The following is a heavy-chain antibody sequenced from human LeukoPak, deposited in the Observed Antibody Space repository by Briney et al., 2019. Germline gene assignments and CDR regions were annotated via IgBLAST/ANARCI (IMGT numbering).Heavy chain of an antibody. V-gene: IGHV1-18*04. CDR3: ARADYDFWSGDGGFDP. CDR1: GYTFTSYG. CDR2: ISAYNGNT. J-gene: IGHJ5*02. D-gene: IGHD3-3*01. Sequence: ASVKVSCKASGYTFTSYGISWVRQAPGQGLEWMGWISAYNGNTNYAQKLQGRVTMTTDTSTSTAYMELRSLRSDDTAVYYCARADYDFWSGDGGFDPWGQGTLATVSS.